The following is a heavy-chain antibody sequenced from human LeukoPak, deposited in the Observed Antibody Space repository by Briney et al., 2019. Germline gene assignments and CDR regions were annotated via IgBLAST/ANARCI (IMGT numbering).Heavy chain of an antibody. D-gene: IGHD2-2*01. J-gene: IGHJ3*02. CDR3: ARDYCSSTSCLGAFDI. V-gene: IGHV1-2*04. CDR2: INPNSGGT. Sequence: ASVEVSCKASGYTFTGYYMHWVRQAPGQGLEWMGWINPNSGGTNYAQKFQGWVTMTRDTSISTAYMELSRLRSDDTAVYYCARDYCSSTSCLGAFDIWGQGTMVTVSS. CDR1: GYTFTGYY.